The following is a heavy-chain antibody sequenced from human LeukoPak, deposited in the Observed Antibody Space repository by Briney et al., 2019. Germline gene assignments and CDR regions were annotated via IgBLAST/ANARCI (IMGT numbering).Heavy chain of an antibody. CDR2: ISWNSGSI. CDR1: GFTFDDYA. Sequence: PGGSLRLSCAASGFTFDDYAMHWVRQAPGKGLEWVSGISWNSGSIGYADSVKGRFTISRDNAKNSLYLQMNSLRAEDTAVYYCATRMGVADKNEPLDYWGQGTLVTVSS. D-gene: IGHD6-19*01. CDR3: ATRMGVADKNEPLDY. V-gene: IGHV3-9*01. J-gene: IGHJ4*02.